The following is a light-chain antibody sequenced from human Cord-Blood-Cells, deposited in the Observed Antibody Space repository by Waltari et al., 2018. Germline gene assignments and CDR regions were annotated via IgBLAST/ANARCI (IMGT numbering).Light chain of an antibody. J-gene: IGKJ2*03. CDR3: QQYNNWPPFS. CDR1: QCVSSN. Sequence: EIVMTQSPATLSVSPGERATLSCRASQCVSSNLAWYQQKPGQAPRLLIYGAATRATGIPARFSGSWSATEFTLTISSLQSEDFAVYYCQQYNNWPPFSFGQGTKLENK. V-gene: IGKV3-15*01. CDR2: GAA.